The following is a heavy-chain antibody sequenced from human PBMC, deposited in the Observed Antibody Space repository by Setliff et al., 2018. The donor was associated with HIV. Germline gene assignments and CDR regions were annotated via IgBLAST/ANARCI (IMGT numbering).Heavy chain of an antibody. CDR2: VNPSSGDT. CDR3: AREGDVLSGYYVNWFDP. V-gene: IGHV1-2*06. CDR1: GYSFTDYF. Sequence: ASVKVSCKASGYSFTDYFMHWVRQAPGQGLEWMGRVNPSSGDTNYAQKFQGRVTMTRHTSISTAYMELSRLTSDDTAVYYCAREGDVLSGYYVNWFDPWGQGTLVTVSS. D-gene: IGHD3-3*01. J-gene: IGHJ5*02.